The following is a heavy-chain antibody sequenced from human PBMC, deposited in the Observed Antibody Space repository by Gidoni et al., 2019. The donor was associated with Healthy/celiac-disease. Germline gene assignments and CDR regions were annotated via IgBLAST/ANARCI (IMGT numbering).Heavy chain of an antibody. V-gene: IGHV3-30-3*01. CDR2: ISYDGSNK. D-gene: IGHD6-19*01. CDR1: GFPLRSYD. CDR3: ARVSLRYSSCWMYYFDY. J-gene: IGHJ4*02. Sequence: QVQLVESGGGVVPPGRSLRRSCAASGFPLRSYDMHWVRQAPGTGLGWVAVISYDGSNKYYADSVKGRFTIPRDNSKNTLYLQMNSLRAEDTAVYYCARVSLRYSSCWMYYFDYWGQGTLVTVSS.